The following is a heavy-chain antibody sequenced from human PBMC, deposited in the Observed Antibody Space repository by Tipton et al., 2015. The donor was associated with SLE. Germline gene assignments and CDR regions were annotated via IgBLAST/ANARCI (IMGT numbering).Heavy chain of an antibody. CDR3: ARGGGIIAAAPWDFDY. CDR1: GGSFSGYY. V-gene: IGHV4-34*01. CDR2: IDYNGST. Sequence: LRLSCAVYGGSFSGYYWSWIRQPPGKGLEWIGYIDYNGSTNYKASLRSRVTISVDTSKNQFSLKLSSVTAADTAVYYCARGGGIIAAAPWDFDYWGQGTLVTVSS. D-gene: IGHD6-13*01. J-gene: IGHJ4*02.